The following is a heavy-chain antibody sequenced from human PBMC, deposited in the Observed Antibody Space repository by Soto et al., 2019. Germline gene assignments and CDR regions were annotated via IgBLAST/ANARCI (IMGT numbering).Heavy chain of an antibody. CDR2: IMAFIGST. J-gene: IGHJ4*02. CDR3: ARGGFSSSWRFDH. CDR1: GGTLGTYD. Sequence: QVQLVQSGAEVKKPGSSMNVSCKTSGGTLGTYDINWVRQAPGQGLEWMGGIMAFIGSTKYAQKFQGRVTMTADTSIDTVYMELNSLTSEDTAVYYCARGGFSSSWRFDHWGQGTVVTVSS. V-gene: IGHV1-69*06. D-gene: IGHD6-6*01.